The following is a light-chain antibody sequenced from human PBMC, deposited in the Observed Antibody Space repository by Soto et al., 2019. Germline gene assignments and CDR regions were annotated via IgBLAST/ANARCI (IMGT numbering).Light chain of an antibody. CDR1: QSISFY. Sequence: DIQMTQSPSSLSASVGERVTITCRASQSISFYLNWYQQKPGKAPKLLVYDASSLESGVPSRFSGSGSATEFTLTISSLQPDDFATYYCQQYNNYWTFGQGTKV. CDR2: DAS. V-gene: IGKV1-5*01. CDR3: QQYNNYWT. J-gene: IGKJ1*01.